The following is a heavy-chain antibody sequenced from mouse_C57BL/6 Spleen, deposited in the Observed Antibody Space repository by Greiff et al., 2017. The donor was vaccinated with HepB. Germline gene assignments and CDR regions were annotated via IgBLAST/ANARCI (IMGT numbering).Heavy chain of an antibody. CDR1: GFSLTSYG. CDR2: IWSDGST. Sequence: VKLVESGPGLVAPSQSLSITCTVSGFSLTSYGVHWVRQPPGKGLEWLVVIWSDGSTTYNSALKSRLSISKDNSKSQVFLKMNSLQTDDTAMYYCARQELYYGNYNYAMDYWGQGTSVTVSS. CDR3: ARQELYYGNYNYAMDY. D-gene: IGHD2-1*01. V-gene: IGHV2-6-1*01. J-gene: IGHJ4*01.